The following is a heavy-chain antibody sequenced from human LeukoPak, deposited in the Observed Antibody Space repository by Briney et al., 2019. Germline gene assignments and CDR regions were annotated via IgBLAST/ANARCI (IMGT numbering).Heavy chain of an antibody. D-gene: IGHD6-19*01. V-gene: IGHV3-7*03. Sequence: GGSLRLSCTASGFTFGDYAMSWIRQAPGKGLEWVANIKQDGSEKYYVDSVKGRFTISRDNAKNSLYLQMNSLRAEDTAVYYCARDGSVAGTGYYYYYGMDVWGQGTTVTVSS. J-gene: IGHJ6*02. CDR3: ARDGSVAGTGYYYYYGMDV. CDR1: GFTFGDYA. CDR2: IKQDGSEK.